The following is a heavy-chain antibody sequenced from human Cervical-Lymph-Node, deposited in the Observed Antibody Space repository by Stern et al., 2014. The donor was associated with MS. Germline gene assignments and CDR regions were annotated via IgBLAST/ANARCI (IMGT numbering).Heavy chain of an antibody. CDR1: GYTFTSNW. Sequence: EVQLVESGAEVKKPGESLKISCKGSGYTFTSNWIAWVRQMPGKGLEWMGIIYPYDSDTSYSPSFQGQVTIPADKSISTAYLQWSRLKASDTAMYYCARAWGDAIDIWGHGTMVTVSS. V-gene: IGHV5-51*01. D-gene: IGHD7-27*01. CDR3: ARAWGDAIDI. J-gene: IGHJ3*02. CDR2: IYPYDSDT.